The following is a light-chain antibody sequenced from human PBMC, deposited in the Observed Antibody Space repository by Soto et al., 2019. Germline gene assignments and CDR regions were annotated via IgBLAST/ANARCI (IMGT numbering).Light chain of an antibody. CDR1: QGIAKS. J-gene: IGKJ2*01. CDR3: QQSYSTPPAT. V-gene: IGKV1-27*01. CDR2: SAS. Sequence: DIQMTQSPSSLSASVGDRVTITCRASQGIAKSLAWYQQKPGKAPKLLIYSASTLQSGVPSRFSGSGSGTDFTLTISSLQPEDVATYYCQQSYSTPPATFGQGTKVDIK.